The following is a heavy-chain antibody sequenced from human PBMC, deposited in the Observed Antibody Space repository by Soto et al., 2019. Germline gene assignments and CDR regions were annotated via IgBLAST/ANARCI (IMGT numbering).Heavy chain of an antibody. CDR1: GFTFSSYG. D-gene: IGHD6-13*01. V-gene: IGHV3-33*01. J-gene: IGHJ6*02. CDR3: ARDPPEYPINIAAAGYGMDV. Sequence: QVQLVESGGGVVQPGRSLRLSCAASGFTFSSYGMHWVRQAPGKGLEWVAVIWYDGSNKYYADSVKGRFIISRDNSKNTLYLQMNSLRAEDTAVYYCARDPPEYPINIAAAGYGMDVWGQGTTVTVSS. CDR2: IWYDGSNK.